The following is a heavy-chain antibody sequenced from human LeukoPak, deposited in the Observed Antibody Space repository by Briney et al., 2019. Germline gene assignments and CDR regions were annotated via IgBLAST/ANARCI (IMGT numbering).Heavy chain of an antibody. CDR1: GITLSNYG. CDR3: AKRGVVIRVILVGFHKEAYYFDS. CDR2: ISGSGGTT. V-gene: IGHV3-23*01. J-gene: IGHJ4*02. Sequence: GGSLRLSCAVSGITLSNYGMSWVRQAPGKGLEWVAGISGSGGTTKYADSVKGRFTISRDSPKNTRYLQMKSLRAEDTAVYFCAKRGVVIRVILVGFHKEAYYFDSWGQGALVTVSS. D-gene: IGHD3-22*01.